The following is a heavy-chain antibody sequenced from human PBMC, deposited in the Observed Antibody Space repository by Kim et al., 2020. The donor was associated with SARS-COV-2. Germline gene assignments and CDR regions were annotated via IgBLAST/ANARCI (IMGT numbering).Heavy chain of an antibody. CDR3: ARLSTTWFYFDY. CDR2: SYSDGST. V-gene: IGHV3-53*01. Sequence: GGSLRLSCAASGFTVSSNNLTWVRQAPGKGLERVAISYSDGSTNYADSVKGRFTISRDNFKDTLYLQMNSLRAEDTGEYYCARLSTTWFYFDYWGRGTLVTVSS. CDR1: GFTVSSNN. J-gene: IGHJ4*02. D-gene: IGHD6-13*01.